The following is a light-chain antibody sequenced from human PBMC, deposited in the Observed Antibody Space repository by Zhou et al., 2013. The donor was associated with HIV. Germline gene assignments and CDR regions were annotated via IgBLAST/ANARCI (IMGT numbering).Light chain of an antibody. CDR3: QQRSNWPPL. CDR2: DAS. V-gene: IGKV3-11*01. Sequence: PGERATLSCRASQSVSSYLAWYQQKPGQAPRLLIYDASNRATGIPARFSGSGSGTDFTLTISSLEPEDFAVYYCQQRSNWPPLFGGGTKVEIK. J-gene: IGKJ4*01. CDR1: QSVSSY.